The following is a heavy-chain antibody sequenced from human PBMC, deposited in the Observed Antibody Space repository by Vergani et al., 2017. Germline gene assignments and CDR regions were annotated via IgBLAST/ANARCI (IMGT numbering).Heavy chain of an antibody. CDR2: IYSGGST. CDR1: GFTVSSNY. V-gene: IGHV3-66*02. J-gene: IGHJ1*01. Sequence: EVQLVESGGGLVQPGGSLRLSCAASGFTVSSNYMSWVRQAPGKGLEWVSVIYSGGSTYYADSVKGRFTISRDNSKNTLYLQMNSLRAEDTAVYYCARGDYYDSSGLPAEYFQHWGQGTLVTVSS. D-gene: IGHD3-22*01. CDR3: ARGDYYDSSGLPAEYFQH.